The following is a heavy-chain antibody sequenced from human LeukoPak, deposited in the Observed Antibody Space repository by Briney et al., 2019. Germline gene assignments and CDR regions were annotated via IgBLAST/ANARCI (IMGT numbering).Heavy chain of an antibody. V-gene: IGHV4-61*01. J-gene: IGHJ4*02. CDR2: SYLGGST. CDR3: ARGSLRYCSGGSCYYRFGQLGALDY. CDR1: GGSVSSGSYY. D-gene: IGHD2-15*01. Sequence: SETLSLTCTVSGGSVSSGSYYWSWIRQPPGKGLEWIGYSYLGGSTNYNPSLKSRVTISVDTSKNQFSLKLSSVTAADTAVYYCARGSLRYCSGGSCYYRFGQLGALDYWGQGTLVTVSS.